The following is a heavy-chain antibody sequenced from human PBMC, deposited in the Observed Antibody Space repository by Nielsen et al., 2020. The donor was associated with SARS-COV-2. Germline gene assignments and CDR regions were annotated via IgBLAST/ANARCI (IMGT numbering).Heavy chain of an antibody. J-gene: IGHJ6*02. Sequence: GESLKISCAASGFTFSSYAMHWVRQAPGKGLEWVAVISYDGSNKYYADSVKGRFTISRDNSKNTLYLQMNSLRAEDTAVYYCARAPGTTGREYYYYGMDVWGQGTTVTVSS. CDR3: ARAPGTTGREYYYYGMDV. CDR1: GFTFSSYA. V-gene: IGHV3-30*14. D-gene: IGHD1-7*01. CDR2: ISYDGSNK.